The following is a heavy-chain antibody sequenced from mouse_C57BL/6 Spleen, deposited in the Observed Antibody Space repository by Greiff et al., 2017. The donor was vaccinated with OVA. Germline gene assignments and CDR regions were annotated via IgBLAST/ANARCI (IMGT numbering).Heavy chain of an antibody. D-gene: IGHD1-1*01. CDR2: IWWDDDK. CDR1: GFSLSTFGMG. V-gene: IGHV8-8*01. CDR3: ARTYYYGSSYVGAMDY. J-gene: IGHJ4*01. Sequence: QVTLKVSGPGILQPSQTLSLTCSFSGFSLSTFGMGVGWIRQPSGKGLEWLAHIWWDDDKYYNPALKSRLTISKDTSKNQVFLKIANVDTADTATYYCARTYYYGSSYVGAMDYWGQGTSVTVSS.